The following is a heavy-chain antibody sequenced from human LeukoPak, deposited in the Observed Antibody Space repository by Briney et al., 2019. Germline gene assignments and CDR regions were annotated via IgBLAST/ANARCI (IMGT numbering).Heavy chain of an antibody. Sequence: GESLKISCKGSGYSFATYWIAWVRQMPGKGLERMEIIYPGDSDTRYSPSFQGQVTISADKSISTAYLQWSSLKASDTAMYYCARQGSSASAVDYWGQGTLVTVSS. V-gene: IGHV5-51*01. J-gene: IGHJ4*02. CDR2: IYPGDSDT. D-gene: IGHD6-13*01. CDR3: ARQGSSASAVDY. CDR1: GYSFATYW.